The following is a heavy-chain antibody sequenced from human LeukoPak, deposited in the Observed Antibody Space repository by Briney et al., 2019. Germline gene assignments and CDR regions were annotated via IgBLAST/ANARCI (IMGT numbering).Heavy chain of an antibody. Sequence: SETLSLTCTVSGGSISSYYWSWIRQPPGKGLEWIGYIYYGGSTNYNPSLKSRVTISVDTSKNQFSLKLSSVTAADTAVYYCAREVNYYDSSGHFDYWGQGILVTVSS. CDR3: AREVNYYDSSGHFDY. CDR2: IYYGGST. CDR1: GGSISSYY. D-gene: IGHD3-22*01. J-gene: IGHJ4*02. V-gene: IGHV4-59*01.